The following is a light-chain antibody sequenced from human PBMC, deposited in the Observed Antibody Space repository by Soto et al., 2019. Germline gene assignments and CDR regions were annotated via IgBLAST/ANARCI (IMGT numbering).Light chain of an antibody. Sequence: QSALTQPPSAAGSPGQSVTISCTGTSSDIGAYNYVSWYQQHPGKAPKLMIHEVSKRPSGVPDRFSGSKSGNTASLTVSGLQAEDEADYYCSSHAGSTDRWVFGGGTKLTVL. V-gene: IGLV2-8*01. CDR1: SSDIGAYNY. CDR3: SSHAGSTDRWV. CDR2: EVS. J-gene: IGLJ3*02.